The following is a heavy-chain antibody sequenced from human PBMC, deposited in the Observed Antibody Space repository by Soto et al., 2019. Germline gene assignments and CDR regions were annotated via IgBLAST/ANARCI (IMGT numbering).Heavy chain of an antibody. CDR1: GGSISSGGYS. J-gene: IGHJ4*02. V-gene: IGHV4-30-2*01. D-gene: IGHD6-19*01. CDR2: ISHSGST. Sequence: QLQLQESGSGLVKPSQTLSLTCAVSGGSISSGGYSWSWIRQPPGKGVEWIGYISHSGSTYYNPSLKTRVTIAVDRSKNQFSLKLSSVTAAYTAVYYCARGGLLPACCGQRTLVNVSS. CDR3: ARGGLLPAC.